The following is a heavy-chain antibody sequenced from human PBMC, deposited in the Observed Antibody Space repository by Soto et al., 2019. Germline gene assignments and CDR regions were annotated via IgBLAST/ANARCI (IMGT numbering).Heavy chain of an antibody. V-gene: IGHV1-2*04. D-gene: IGHD1-7*01. CDR2: VNPNSGGA. J-gene: IGHJ4*02. CDR1: GYTFSDYY. CDR3: ARGVPNFAYDY. Sequence: ASVKVSCKSSGYTFSDYYIHWVRQAPGQGLEWLGWVNPNSGGANHTQKFRGWVTLTRDSSISTAYMEVSRLGPDDTAVYYCARGVPNFAYDYWGQGPWSPSPQ.